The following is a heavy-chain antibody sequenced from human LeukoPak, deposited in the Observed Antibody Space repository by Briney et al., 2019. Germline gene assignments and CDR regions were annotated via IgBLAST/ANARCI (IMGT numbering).Heavy chain of an antibody. CDR2: INHSGST. V-gene: IGHV4-34*01. J-gene: IGHJ4*02. CDR3: ARVVQWLVGPGGRFDY. CDR1: GGSFSGYY. Sequence: SETLSLTCAVYGGSFSGYYWSWIRQPPGKGLEWIGEINHSGSTNYNPSLKSRVTISVDTSKNQFSLKLSSVTAADTAVYYCARVVQWLVGPGGRFDYWGQGTLVTVSS. D-gene: IGHD6-19*01.